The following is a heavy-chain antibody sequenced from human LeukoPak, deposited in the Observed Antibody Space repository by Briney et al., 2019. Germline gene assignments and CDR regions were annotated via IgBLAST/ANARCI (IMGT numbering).Heavy chain of an antibody. CDR1: GFTFTNYW. J-gene: IGHJ4*01. V-gene: IGHV3-74*01. CDR2: ISNDGSSR. D-gene: IGHD6-13*01. CDR3: ASASSHRIAAGGDY. Sequence: GGSLRFSCAASGFTFTNYWMHWVRQGQGKGLVWVSRISNDGSSRHYADSVKGRFTISRDNSKNMMYLQMNSLRAEDTAVYYCASASSHRIAAGGDYWGHGTLVTVSS.